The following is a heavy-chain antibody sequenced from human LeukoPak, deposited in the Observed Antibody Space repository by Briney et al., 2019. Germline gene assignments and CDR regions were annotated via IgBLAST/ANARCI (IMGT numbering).Heavy chain of an antibody. J-gene: IGHJ4*02. CDR1: GYTFTGYY. CDR2: INPNSGGT. V-gene: IGHV1-2*02. D-gene: IGHD3-9*01. CDR3: ARARHILTGFAALDY. Sequence: GASVKVSCKASGYTFTGYYMHWVRQAPGQGLEWMGWINPNSGGTNYAQKFQGRVTMTRDTSISTAYMELSRLRSDDTAVYYCARARHILTGFAALDYWGQGTLVTVSS.